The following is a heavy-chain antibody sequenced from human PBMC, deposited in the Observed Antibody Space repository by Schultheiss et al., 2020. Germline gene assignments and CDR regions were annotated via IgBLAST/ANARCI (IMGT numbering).Heavy chain of an antibody. CDR1: GGSISSSSYY. CDR2: IYYSGST. V-gene: IGHV4-39*01. Sequence: SQTLSLTCTVSGGSISSSSYYWGWIRQPPGKGLEWIGSIYYSGSTYYNPSLKSRVTISVDTSKNQFSLKLSSVTAADTAVYYCARRPAYDSSGYYGNNFDAFDIWGQGTMVTVSS. CDR3: ARRPAYDSSGYYGNNFDAFDI. J-gene: IGHJ3*02. D-gene: IGHD3-22*01.